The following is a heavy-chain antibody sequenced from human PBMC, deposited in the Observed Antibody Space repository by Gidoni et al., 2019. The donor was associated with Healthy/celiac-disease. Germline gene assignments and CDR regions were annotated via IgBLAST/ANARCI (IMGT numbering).Heavy chain of an antibody. Sequence: QVQLVQSGAEVKKPGSSVKVSCKASGGTFSSYAISWVRQAPGQGLEWMGGIIPIFGTANYAQKFQGRVTITADESTSIAYMELSSLRSEDTAVYYCARGNPLRLGELSLDLYYFDYWGQGTLVTVSS. D-gene: IGHD3-16*02. CDR1: GGTFSSYA. CDR3: ARGNPLRLGELSLDLYYFDY. CDR2: IIPIFGTA. J-gene: IGHJ4*02. V-gene: IGHV1-69*01.